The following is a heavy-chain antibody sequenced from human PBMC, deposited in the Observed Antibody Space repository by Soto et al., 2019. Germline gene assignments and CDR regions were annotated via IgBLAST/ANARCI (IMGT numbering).Heavy chain of an antibody. Sequence: PSETLSLTCTVSGGSISSYYWSWIRQPPGKGLEWIGYIYYSVSTNYNPSLKSRVTISVDTSKNQFSLKLSSVTAADTAVYYCARGGSQARLEWLPLHNYYYYYGMDVWGQGTRVTFSS. CDR1: GGSISSYY. CDR2: IYYSVST. D-gene: IGHD3-3*01. J-gene: IGHJ6*02. CDR3: ARGGSQARLEWLPLHNYYYYYGMDV. V-gene: IGHV4-59*01.